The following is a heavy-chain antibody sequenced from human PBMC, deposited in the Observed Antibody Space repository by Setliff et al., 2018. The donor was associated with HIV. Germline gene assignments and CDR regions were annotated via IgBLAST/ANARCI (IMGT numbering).Heavy chain of an antibody. D-gene: IGHD4-17*01. CDR3: AKGAGFYGDYTFDY. CDR2: IYSTGST. V-gene: IGHV4-59*11. Sequence: PSETLSLTCTVSGASISSHYWSWIRQSPGRELEWIGYIYSTGSTNYNPSLQSRVSISMEASTNKFSLKVTSVTSADTAVYYCAKGAGFYGDYTFDYWGQGMLVTVSS. CDR1: GASISSHY. J-gene: IGHJ4*02.